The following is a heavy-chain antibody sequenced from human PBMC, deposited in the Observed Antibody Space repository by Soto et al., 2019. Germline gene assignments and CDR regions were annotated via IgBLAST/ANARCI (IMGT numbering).Heavy chain of an antibody. D-gene: IGHD2-2*01. Sequence: PSETLCLTCAVSGGSISTGGYPWSWIRQPPGKGLEWMGAMYHSGSTYYNPSLTSRVTISIDRSKNQFSLKLSSVTAADTAVYYCARVPDYWVQGILGTASS. CDR3: ARVPDY. CDR1: GGSISTGGYP. V-gene: IGHV4-30-2*01. CDR2: MYHSGST. J-gene: IGHJ4*02.